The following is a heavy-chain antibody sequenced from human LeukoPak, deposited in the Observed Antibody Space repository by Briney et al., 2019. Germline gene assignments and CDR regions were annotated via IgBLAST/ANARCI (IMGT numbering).Heavy chain of an antibody. J-gene: IGHJ6*03. V-gene: IGHV4-59*01. D-gene: IGHD2-15*01. CDR1: GGSISSYY. CDR2: IYYSGST. CDR3: ARIGVVVVAATSYYYYCYMDV. Sequence: PSETLSLTCTVSGGSISSYYWSWIRQPPGKGLEWIGYIYYSGSTNYNPSLKSRVTISVDTSKNQFSLKLSSVTAADTAVYYCARIGVVVVAATSYYYYCYMDVWGKGTTVTVSS.